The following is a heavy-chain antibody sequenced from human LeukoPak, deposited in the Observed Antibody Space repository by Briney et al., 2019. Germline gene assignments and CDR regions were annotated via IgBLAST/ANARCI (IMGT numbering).Heavy chain of an antibody. V-gene: IGHV3-23*01. CDR2: ISGSGGST. J-gene: IGHJ4*02. CDR3: AKHYGDYAWGAFDY. CDR1: GFTFSNYA. Sequence: GGSLRLSCAASGFTFSNYAMNWVRQAPGKGLEWVSAISGSGGSTYYADSVKGRFTISRDNSKNTLYLQMNSLRAEDTAVYYCAKHYGDYAWGAFDYWGQGTLVTVSS. D-gene: IGHD4-17*01.